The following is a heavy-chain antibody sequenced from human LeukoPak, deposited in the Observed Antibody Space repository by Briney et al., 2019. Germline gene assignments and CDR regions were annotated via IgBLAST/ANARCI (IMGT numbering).Heavy chain of an antibody. V-gene: IGHV3-30*01. CDR1: GFTFSSYA. D-gene: IGHD6-13*01. CDR2: ISYDGSNK. CDR3: ARGKQQLVLSDA. J-gene: IGHJ6*04. Sequence: PGGSLRLSCAASGFTFSSYAMHWVRQAPGKGLEWVAVISYDGSNKYYADSVKGRFTISRDNSKNTLYLQMNSLRAEDTAVYYCARGKQQLVLSDAWGEGTTVTVSS.